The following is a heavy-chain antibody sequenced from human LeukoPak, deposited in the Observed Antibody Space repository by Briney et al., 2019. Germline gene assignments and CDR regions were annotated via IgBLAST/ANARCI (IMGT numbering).Heavy chain of an antibody. Sequence: PSETLSLTCTVSGGSISSGSYYWSWIRQPAGMGLEWIGRIYTSGSTNYNPSLKSRVTISVDTSKNQFSLKLSSVTAADTAVYYCARDDCSSTSCQLGFWGQGTLVTVSS. J-gene: IGHJ4*02. CDR2: IYTSGST. V-gene: IGHV4-61*02. CDR3: ARDDCSSTSCQLGF. D-gene: IGHD2-2*01. CDR1: GGSISSGSYY.